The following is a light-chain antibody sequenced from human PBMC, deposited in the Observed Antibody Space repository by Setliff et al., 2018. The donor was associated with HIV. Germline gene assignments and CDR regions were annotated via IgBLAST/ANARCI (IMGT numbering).Light chain of an antibody. CDR2: DVK. V-gene: IGLV2-23*02. CDR1: SSDVGGYNY. CDR3: CPYAGSGPV. Sequence: QSALTQPASVSGSPGQSTTLSCTGTSSDVGGYNYVSWYQQHPDKAPKLMIYDVKNRPSGVSDRFSGSKSGNTASLTISGLQAEDEADYYCCPYAGSGPVFGAGTKGTVL. J-gene: IGLJ1*01.